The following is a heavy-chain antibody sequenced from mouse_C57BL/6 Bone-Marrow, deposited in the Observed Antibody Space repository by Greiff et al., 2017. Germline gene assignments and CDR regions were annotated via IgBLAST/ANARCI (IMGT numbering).Heavy chain of an antibody. J-gene: IGHJ2*01. Sequence: QVQLQQSGAELVRPGTSVKVSCKASGYAFTNYLIEWVKQRPGQGLEWIGVINPGSGGTNYNEKFKGKATLTADKSSSTAYMQLSSLTSEDSAVYFCARDYYGSHFDYWGQGTTLTVSS. CDR3: ARDYYGSHFDY. CDR2: INPGSGGT. V-gene: IGHV1-54*01. CDR1: GYAFTNYL. D-gene: IGHD1-1*01.